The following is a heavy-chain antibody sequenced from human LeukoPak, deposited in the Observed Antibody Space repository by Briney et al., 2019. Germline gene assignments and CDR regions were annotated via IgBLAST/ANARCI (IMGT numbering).Heavy chain of an antibody. CDR2: ISYSGAT. CDR3: ARAIFWNGYYSRDYYYGLDV. CDR1: GGSISSYY. Sequence: KPSETLSLTCTVSGGSISSYYWSWIRQPPGKGLEWIGYISYSGATNYNPSLKSRVTISVDTSKNQFSLQLSSVTAADTAVYYCARAIFWNGYYSRDYYYGLDVWGQGTTVTVSS. J-gene: IGHJ6*02. D-gene: IGHD3-3*01. V-gene: IGHV4-59*01.